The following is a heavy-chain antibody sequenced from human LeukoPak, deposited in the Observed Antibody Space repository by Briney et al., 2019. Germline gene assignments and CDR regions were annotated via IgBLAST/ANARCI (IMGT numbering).Heavy chain of an antibody. D-gene: IGHD5-18*01. CDR3: ARRLSYSYGSLDY. V-gene: IGHV4-31*03. J-gene: IGHJ4*02. CDR1: GGSISSGGYY. Sequence: SQTLSLTCTVSGGSISSGGYYWRWLRQHPGKGLEWIGYIYYSGSTYYNPSLKSRVTISVDTSKNQFSLKLSSVTAADTAVYYCARRLSYSYGSLDYGGQGTLVTVSS. CDR2: IYYSGST.